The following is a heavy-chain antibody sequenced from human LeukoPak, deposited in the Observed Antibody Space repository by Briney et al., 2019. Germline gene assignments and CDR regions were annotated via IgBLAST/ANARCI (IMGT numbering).Heavy chain of an antibody. CDR1: GGSISSYY. Sequence: PSETLSLTCTVSGGSISSYYWSWIRQPPGKGLEWIGYIYYSGSTNYNPSLKSRVTISVDTSKNQFSLKLSSVTAADTAVYYCARVGGYSGYHDAFDIWGQGTMVTVSS. V-gene: IGHV4-59*01. CDR2: IYYSGST. CDR3: ARVGGYSGYHDAFDI. D-gene: IGHD5-12*01. J-gene: IGHJ3*02.